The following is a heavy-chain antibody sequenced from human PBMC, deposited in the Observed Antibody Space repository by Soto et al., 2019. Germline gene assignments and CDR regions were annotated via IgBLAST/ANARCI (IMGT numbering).Heavy chain of an antibody. D-gene: IGHD4-17*01. Sequence: GGSLRLSCAASGFTFSSYAMSWVRQAPGKGLEWVSAISGSGAGTYYADSVKGRFTISRDNSKNTLYLQMNSLRAEDTAVYYCAKARAYGDYVDAFDIWGQGTMVTVSS. CDR2: ISGSGAGT. V-gene: IGHV3-23*01. J-gene: IGHJ3*02. CDR3: AKARAYGDYVDAFDI. CDR1: GFTFSSYA.